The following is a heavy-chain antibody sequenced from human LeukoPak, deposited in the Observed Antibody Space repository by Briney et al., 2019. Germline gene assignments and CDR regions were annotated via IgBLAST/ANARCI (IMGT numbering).Heavy chain of an antibody. CDR2: INPKSGGT. Sequence: ASVKVSCKASGYTFTGYYMHWVGQAPGQGLEWMGWINPKSGGTNYAQKFQGRVTMTRDTSISTAYMELSRLRSDDTAVYYCARTAVAGIYYFDYWGQGTLVTVSS. CDR3: ARTAVAGIYYFDY. V-gene: IGHV1-2*02. J-gene: IGHJ4*02. D-gene: IGHD6-19*01. CDR1: GYTFTGYY.